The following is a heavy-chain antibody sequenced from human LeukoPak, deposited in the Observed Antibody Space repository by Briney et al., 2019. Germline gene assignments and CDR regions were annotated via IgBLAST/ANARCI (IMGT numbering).Heavy chain of an antibody. CDR1: GFTFLAYA. Sequence: GGSLTLSFEPSGFTFLAYALTWVRQAPGKGLEWVSSIGSDNKPHYSESVKGRFAISRDNCKSMLFLQLNSLRAEDTALYYCARVLHSYVGSTVWGRETTVTVSS. CDR2: IGSDNKP. J-gene: IGHJ6*02. D-gene: IGHD3-16*01. CDR3: ARVLHSYVGSTV. V-gene: IGHV3-23*05.